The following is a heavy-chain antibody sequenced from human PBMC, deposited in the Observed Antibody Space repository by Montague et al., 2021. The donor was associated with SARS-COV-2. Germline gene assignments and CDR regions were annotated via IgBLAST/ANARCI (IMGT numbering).Heavy chain of an antibody. D-gene: IGHD5-12*01. CDR1: GFTVTSNY. J-gene: IGHJ6*02. V-gene: IGHV3-53*01. CDR2: IYDGGST. Sequence: SLRLSCAASGFTVTSNYMSWVRQAPGKGLERVSVIYDGGSTYYADSVKGRFTISRDNSKNTLYLQMNSLRAEDTAVYYCARGGGLRNYGMDAWGQGTTVTVSS. CDR3: ARGGGLRNYGMDA.